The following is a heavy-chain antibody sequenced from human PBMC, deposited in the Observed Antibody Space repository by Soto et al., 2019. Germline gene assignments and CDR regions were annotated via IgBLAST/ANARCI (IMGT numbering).Heavy chain of an antibody. CDR1: GFSFSSYS. CDR2: ISSSSSYI. D-gene: IGHD2-2*01. J-gene: IGHJ3*02. Sequence: GGSLRLSCAASGFSFSSYSMNWVRQAPGKGLEWVSSISSSSSYIYYADSVKGRFTISRDNAKNSLYLQMNSLRAEDTAVYYCARVGGGYQLLHAFDIWGQGTMVTVSS. V-gene: IGHV3-21*01. CDR3: ARVGGGYQLLHAFDI.